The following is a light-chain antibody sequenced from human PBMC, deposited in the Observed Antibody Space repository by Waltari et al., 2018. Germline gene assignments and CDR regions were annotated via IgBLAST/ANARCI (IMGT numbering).Light chain of an antibody. CDR2: LGS. V-gene: IGKV2-28*01. Sequence: DIVMTQSPLSLPVTPGESDSLSCRSSRSLLHSNGNNLLDCYLQKPGQSPQLLIYLGSNRASGVPDRFRGSGTGTDFTLKISRLEAEDVGVYYCMQALQTPLYTFGQGTKLEIK. J-gene: IGKJ2*01. CDR1: RSLLHSNGNNL. CDR3: MQALQTPLYT.